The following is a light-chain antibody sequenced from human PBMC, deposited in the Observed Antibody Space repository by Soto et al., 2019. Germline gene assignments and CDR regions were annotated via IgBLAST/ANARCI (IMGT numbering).Light chain of an antibody. J-gene: IGKJ2*01. CDR3: QQYETTPYT. V-gene: IGKV3-20*01. CDR2: GAR. Sequence: EIVFTQSPGTLPLSPGERATLSCRASQRIDSRYLAWYHQKPGQAPRLLIYGARHRPGGIPDRFRGSGSGTDFTLSISRLEPEDFAVYYCQQYETTPYTFGQGTKVDIK. CDR1: QRIDSRY.